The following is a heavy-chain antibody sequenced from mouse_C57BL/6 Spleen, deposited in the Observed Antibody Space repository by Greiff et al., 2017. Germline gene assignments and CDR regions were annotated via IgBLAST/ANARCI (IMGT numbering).Heavy chain of an antibody. Sequence: EVMLVESGGGLVKPGGSLKLSCAASGFTFSSYAMSWVRQTPEKRLEWVATISDGGSYTYYPDNVKGRFTISRDNAKNNLYLQMSHLKSEDTAMYYCARDPSLLFWGQGTLVTVSA. CDR1: GFTFSSYA. D-gene: IGHD1-2*01. CDR3: ARDPSLLF. J-gene: IGHJ3*01. V-gene: IGHV5-4*01. CDR2: ISDGGSYT.